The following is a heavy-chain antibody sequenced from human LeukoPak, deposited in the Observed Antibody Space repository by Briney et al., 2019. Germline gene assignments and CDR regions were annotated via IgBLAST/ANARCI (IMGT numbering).Heavy chain of an antibody. CDR1: GFTFSSYA. CDR3: ARDLYYYDSSGYYAGY. Sequence: PGGSLRLYCAASGFTFSSYAMSWVRQAPGKGLEWVSAISGSGGSTYYADSVKGRFTISRDNSKNTLYLQMNSLRAEDTAVYYCARDLYYYDSSGYYAGYWGQGTLVTVSS. D-gene: IGHD3-22*01. J-gene: IGHJ4*02. V-gene: IGHV3-23*01. CDR2: ISGSGGST.